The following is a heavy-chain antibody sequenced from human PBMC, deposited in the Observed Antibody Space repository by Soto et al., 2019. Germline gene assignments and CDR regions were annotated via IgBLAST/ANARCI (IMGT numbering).Heavy chain of an antibody. CDR3: ARVEMGFWRRIDS. CDR2: IFHSGTA. CDR1: GAFISTNNW. J-gene: IGHJ4*02. D-gene: IGHD3-3*01. Sequence: SETLSLTCAVSGAFISTNNWWTWVRQPPGKGLEWIGEIFHSGTANYNPSLKSRVTTSVDKSKNQFSLKLSSVTAADTAIYYCARVEMGFWRRIDSWGQGILVTVSS. V-gene: IGHV4-4*02.